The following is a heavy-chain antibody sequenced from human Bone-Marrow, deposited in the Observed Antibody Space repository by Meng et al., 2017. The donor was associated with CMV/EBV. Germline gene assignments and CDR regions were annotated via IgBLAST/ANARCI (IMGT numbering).Heavy chain of an antibody. Sequence: SGPGVKKPGAPVKGSCKASGYASASYGNSWVRQAPGPGLEWMGWISAYNGNTNYAQKIQGRVTMTTDTSTSKAYMELRSLRSNDTAVYYCARDPPLGVSFPFNYWGQGTLVTVSS. CDR1: GYASASYG. D-gene: IGHD1-26*01. CDR2: ISAYNGNT. CDR3: ARDPPLGVSFPFNY. V-gene: IGHV1-18*01. J-gene: IGHJ4*02.